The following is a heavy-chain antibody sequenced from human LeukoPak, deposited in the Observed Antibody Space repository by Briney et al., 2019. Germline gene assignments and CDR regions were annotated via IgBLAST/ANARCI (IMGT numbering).Heavy chain of an antibody. V-gene: IGHV3-21*01. Sequence: GGSLRLSCAASGFTFSSYSMNWVRQAPGKGLVWVSSISTSSSYIYYSDSVKRRFTISRDNAKNSLYLQMHSLRAEDTAVYYCARGTDVIPATHTPIDYWGQGTLVTVSS. J-gene: IGHJ4*02. CDR1: GFTFSSYS. CDR3: ARGTDVIPATHTPIDY. D-gene: IGHD2-2*01. CDR2: ISTSSSYI.